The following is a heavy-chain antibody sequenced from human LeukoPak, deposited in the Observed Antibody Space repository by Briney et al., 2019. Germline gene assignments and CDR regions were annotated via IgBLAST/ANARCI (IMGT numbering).Heavy chain of an antibody. Sequence: GGSQRLSCAASGFTFSSYEMNWARQAPGKGLEWVSYISSSGSTIYYADSVKGRFTISRDNAKNSLYLQMNSLRAEDTAVYYCARAPTYYGSGLWFDPWGQGTLVTVSS. CDR3: ARAPTYYGSGLWFDP. CDR2: ISSSGSTI. V-gene: IGHV3-48*03. CDR1: GFTFSSYE. D-gene: IGHD3-10*01. J-gene: IGHJ5*02.